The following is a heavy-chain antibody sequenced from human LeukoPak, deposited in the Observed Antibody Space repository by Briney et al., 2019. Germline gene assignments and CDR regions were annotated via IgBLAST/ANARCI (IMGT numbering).Heavy chain of an antibody. Sequence: GGSLRLSCAASGFTFSSYAMSWVRQAPGKGLEWVSAISGSGGGTYYADSVKGRFTISRDNSKDTLFLQMNSLRAEDTAVYYCAKAPSYYKGLDVWGQGTTVTVSS. J-gene: IGHJ6*02. CDR3: AKAPSYYKGLDV. V-gene: IGHV3-23*01. CDR2: ISGSGGGT. CDR1: GFTFSSYA.